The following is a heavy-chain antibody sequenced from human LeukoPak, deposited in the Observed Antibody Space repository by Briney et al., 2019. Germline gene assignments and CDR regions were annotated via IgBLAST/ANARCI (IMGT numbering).Heavy chain of an antibody. CDR2: ISTYNGNT. V-gene: IGHV1-18*01. D-gene: IGHD6-19*01. Sequence: GESLKISCKASGYTFTSYGINWVRQAPGQGLEWMGWISTYNGNTNYAQKVQGRVTMTTDTSTSTAYMELRSLRSDDTAVYYCARDLPRIAVAATGHWGQGTLVTVSS. CDR3: ARDLPRIAVAATGH. J-gene: IGHJ4*02. CDR1: GYTFTSYG.